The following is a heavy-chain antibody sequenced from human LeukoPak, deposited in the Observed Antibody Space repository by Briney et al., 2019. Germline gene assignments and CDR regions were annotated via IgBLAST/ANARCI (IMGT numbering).Heavy chain of an antibody. CDR2: ISYDGSNK. D-gene: IGHD3-22*01. CDR1: GFTFSSYG. J-gene: IGHJ4*02. CDR3: AKDEGRTYYYDSSGYVDY. Sequence: PGGSLRLSCAASGFTFSSYGMHWVRQAPGKGLEWVAAISYDGSNKYYADSVKGRFTISRDNSQNTLYLQMTSLRAKDTAVYYCAKDEGRTYYYDSSGYVDYWGQGTLVTVSS. V-gene: IGHV3-30*18.